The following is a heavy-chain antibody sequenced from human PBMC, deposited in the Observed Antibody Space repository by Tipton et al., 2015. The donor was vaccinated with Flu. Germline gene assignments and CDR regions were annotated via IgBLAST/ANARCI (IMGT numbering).Heavy chain of an antibody. V-gene: IGHV4-31*03. J-gene: IGHJ4*02. D-gene: IGHD3-22*01. Sequence: LRLSCTVSGGSISSGGYYWGWIRQHPGKGLGWIGYIYYSGSTYYNPSLKSRVTISVDTSKNQFSLKLSSVTAADTAVYYCAREGDYYDSSGPISLFYYWGQGTLVTVSS. CDR2: IYYSGST. CDR1: GGSISSGGYY. CDR3: AREGDYYDSSGPISLFYY.